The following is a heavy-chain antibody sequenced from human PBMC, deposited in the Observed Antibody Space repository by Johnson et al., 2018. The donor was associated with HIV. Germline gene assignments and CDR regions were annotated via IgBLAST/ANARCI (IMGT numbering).Heavy chain of an antibody. CDR1: GFTFDDYG. V-gene: IGHV3-66*01. CDR3: AKLLVDTIMEEHDAFDI. D-gene: IGHD5-18*01. CDR2: IYSGGST. J-gene: IGHJ3*02. Sequence: VQLVESGGGVVRPGGSLRLSCAASGFTFDDYGMSWVRQAPGRGLEWVSGIYSGGSTYYADSVKGRFPIARENSKNTLYLQMNSLRAEDTAVYYCAKLLVDTIMEEHDAFDIWGQGTMVTVSS.